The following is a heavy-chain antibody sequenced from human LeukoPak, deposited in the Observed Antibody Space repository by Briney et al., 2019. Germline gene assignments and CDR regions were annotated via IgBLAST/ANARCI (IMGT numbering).Heavy chain of an antibody. J-gene: IGHJ4*02. V-gene: IGHV1-18*04. Sequence: ASVKVSCKASGYSFTSYYIHWVRQAPGQGLEWMGWFSAYSGKTDYTQRLQGRATITTDTSTSTSYMELRSLRSDDTAVYYCARDWEANCGGDCYFDYWGQGTLVTVSS. CDR1: GYSFTSYY. D-gene: IGHD2-21*02. CDR2: FSAYSGKT. CDR3: ARDWEANCGGDCYFDY.